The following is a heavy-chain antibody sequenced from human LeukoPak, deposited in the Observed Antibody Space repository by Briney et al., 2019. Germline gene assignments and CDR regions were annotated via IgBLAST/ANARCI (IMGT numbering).Heavy chain of an antibody. V-gene: IGHV3-21*01. CDR2: ITNTGRYI. CDR3: ARDLTDPPYYYYYIDV. CDR1: GFTFGSHI. J-gene: IGHJ6*03. Sequence: PGGSLRLSCAASGFTFGSHIMNWVRQAPGKGLEWVSSITNTGRYIYYADSVKGRFTISRDNAKNSLYLQMNSLRAEDTAVYYCARDLTDPPYYYYYIDVWGKGTTVTISS.